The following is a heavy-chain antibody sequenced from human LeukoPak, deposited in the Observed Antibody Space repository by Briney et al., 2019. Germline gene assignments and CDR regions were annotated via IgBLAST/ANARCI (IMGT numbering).Heavy chain of an antibody. Sequence: PGGSLRLSCAASGFTFSIYDMSWVRQAPGKGLEWVSAISGSGGRTYNADSMKGRFTISRDNSKNTLYLQMNSQRVEDTAVYYCARDMMGATLYFDSWGQGTLVTVSS. CDR1: GFTFSIYD. D-gene: IGHD1-26*01. CDR3: ARDMMGATLYFDS. CDR2: ISGSGGRT. J-gene: IGHJ4*02. V-gene: IGHV3-23*01.